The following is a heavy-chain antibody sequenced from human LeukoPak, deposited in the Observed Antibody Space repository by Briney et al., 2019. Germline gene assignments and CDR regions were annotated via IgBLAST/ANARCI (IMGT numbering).Heavy chain of an antibody. CDR3: ARGRPPRTSIAARPGDY. D-gene: IGHD6-6*01. J-gene: IGHJ4*02. Sequence: SSETLSLTCTVSGGSISSYYWSWIRQPPGKGLEWIGYIYYSGSTNYNPSLKSRVTISVDTSKNQFPLKLSSVTAADTAVYYCARGRPPRTSIAARPGDYWGQGTLVTVSS. CDR2: IYYSGST. V-gene: IGHV4-59*12. CDR1: GGSISSYY.